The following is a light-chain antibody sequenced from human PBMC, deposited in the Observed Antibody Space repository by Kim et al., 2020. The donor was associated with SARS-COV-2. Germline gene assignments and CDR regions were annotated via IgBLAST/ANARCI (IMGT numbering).Light chain of an antibody. Sequence: DIQLTQSPSFLSASVGDRVTITCRASQGVSSYLAWYQQKAGKAPKLLIYAASTLQSGVPSRFSGSGSGTEFTLTVSSLQPEDFATYYCLQVNSISRTFGQGTKLEI. CDR3: LQVNSISRT. CDR2: AAS. V-gene: IGKV1-9*01. J-gene: IGKJ2*02. CDR1: QGVSSY.